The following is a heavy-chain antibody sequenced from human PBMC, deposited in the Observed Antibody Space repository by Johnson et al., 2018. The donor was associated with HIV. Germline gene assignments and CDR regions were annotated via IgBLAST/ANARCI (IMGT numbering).Heavy chain of an antibody. Sequence: QVQLVESGGGVVRPGTSLRLSCAASGSLFSSYAMHWVRQAPGKGLEWVAGVSFVGNNKYYADSVKGRFTISRDNAKNSLYLQMNSLRAEDTALYYCARGVQGPSPSGSDHEDDAFDIWGQGTMVTVSS. V-gene: IGHV3-33*05. D-gene: IGHD1-26*01. J-gene: IGHJ3*02. CDR2: VSFVGNNK. CDR3: ARGVQGPSPSGSDHEDDAFDI. CDR1: GSLFSSYA.